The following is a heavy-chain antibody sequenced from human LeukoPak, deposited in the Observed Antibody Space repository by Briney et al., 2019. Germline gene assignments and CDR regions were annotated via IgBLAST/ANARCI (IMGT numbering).Heavy chain of an antibody. J-gene: IGHJ6*03. CDR1: GYTFTGYY. CDR2: INPNSGGT. D-gene: IGHD3-10*01. V-gene: IGHV1-2*02. Sequence: ASVKVSCKASGYTFTGYYMHWVRQAPGQGLEWMGWINPNSGGTNCAQKFQGRVTMTRDTSISTAYMELSRLRSDDTAVYYCARDSPITMVRGVYYYYMDVWGKGTTVTVSS. CDR3: ARDSPITMVRGVYYYYMDV.